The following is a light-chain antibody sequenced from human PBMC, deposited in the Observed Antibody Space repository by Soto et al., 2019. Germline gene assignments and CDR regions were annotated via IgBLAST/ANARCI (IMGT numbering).Light chain of an antibody. CDR2: EVS. Sequence: QSVLTQPASVSGSPGQAITISCSGTSSDVGGYNSVSWYQQHPGKAAKLMIYEVSDRPLGVSNRFSGSKSGNTASLTISGLQAEDEADYYCSSYTTSSTPSYVFGTGTKVTVL. CDR1: SSDVGGYNS. V-gene: IGLV2-14*01. J-gene: IGLJ1*01. CDR3: SSYTTSSTPSYV.